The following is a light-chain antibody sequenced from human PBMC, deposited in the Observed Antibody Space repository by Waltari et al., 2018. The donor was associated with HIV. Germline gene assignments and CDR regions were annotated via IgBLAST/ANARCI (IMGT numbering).Light chain of an antibody. CDR3: QQYNNWPPWT. CDR1: QSVNNN. J-gene: IGKJ1*01. Sequence: EIVMTHSPGTLSVSPGERATLSCRASQSVNNNVAWYQQKVGQAPRLLVYGASTRATGIPARFSGSGAGTDCTLTISSLQSEDFALYYCQQYNNWPPWTFGQGTKVEIK. V-gene: IGKV3-15*01. CDR2: GAS.